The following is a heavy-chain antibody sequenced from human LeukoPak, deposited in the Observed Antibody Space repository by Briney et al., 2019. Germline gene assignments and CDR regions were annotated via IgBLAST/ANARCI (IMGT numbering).Heavy chain of an antibody. Sequence: NTSETLSLTCTVSGGSVTSGGYYWRWIRLPAGKGLEWIGYIYYSGSTNYNPSLKSRVTISVDTSKNQFSLKLSSVTAADTAVYYCAIDSSGYYYFDYWGQGTLVTVSS. V-gene: IGHV4-61*10. CDR3: AIDSSGYYYFDY. D-gene: IGHD3-22*01. CDR2: IYYSGST. CDR1: GGSVTSGGYY. J-gene: IGHJ4*02.